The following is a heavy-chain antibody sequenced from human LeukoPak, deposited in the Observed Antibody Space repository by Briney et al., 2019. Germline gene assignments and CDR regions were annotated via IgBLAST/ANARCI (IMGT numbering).Heavy chain of an antibody. CDR3: AKDSGSGSYSTFDY. Sequence: GGSLKLSCAASGFTFRSYGMHWVRQAPGKGLEWVAVISYDGRNKYYADSVKGRFTISRDNSKNTLYLQMNSLRAEDTAVYYCAKDSGSGSYSTFDYWGQGTLVTVSS. CDR2: ISYDGRNK. J-gene: IGHJ4*02. D-gene: IGHD3-10*01. CDR1: GFTFRSYG. V-gene: IGHV3-30*18.